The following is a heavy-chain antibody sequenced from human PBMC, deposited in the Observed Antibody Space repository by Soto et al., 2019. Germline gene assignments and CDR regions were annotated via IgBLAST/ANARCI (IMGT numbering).Heavy chain of an antibody. CDR2: IKSKIDGGTT. Sequence: PGASLRLSCSASGFTFSYAWMSWVRQAPGKGLEWVGRIKSKIDGGTTDYAAPVKGRFTISRDDSKDTLYLQMNSLKIEDTAVYYXTLHIVVVTAIHNYFDSWGQGTLVTVSS. V-gene: IGHV3-15*01. D-gene: IGHD2-21*02. J-gene: IGHJ4*02. CDR1: GFTFSYAW. CDR3: TLHIVVVTAIHNYFDS.